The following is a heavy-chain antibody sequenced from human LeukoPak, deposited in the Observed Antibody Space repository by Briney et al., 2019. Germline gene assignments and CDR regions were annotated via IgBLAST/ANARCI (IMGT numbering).Heavy chain of an antibody. Sequence: PGGSLRLSCAASGFTFSNAWMSWVRQAPGKGLEWVGRIKSKTDGGTTDYAAPVKGRFTISRDDSKNTLYLQMNSLKTEDTAVYYCTTEGGDYDISTGYFEYFDYWGQGTLVTASS. CDR2: IKSKTDGGTT. CDR1: GFTFSNAW. J-gene: IGHJ4*02. D-gene: IGHD3-9*01. V-gene: IGHV3-15*01. CDR3: TTEGGDYDISTGYFEYFDY.